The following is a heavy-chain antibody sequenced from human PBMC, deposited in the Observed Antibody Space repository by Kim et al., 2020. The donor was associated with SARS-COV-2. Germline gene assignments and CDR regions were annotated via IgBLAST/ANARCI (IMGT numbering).Heavy chain of an antibody. D-gene: IGHD3-10*01. CDR3: ASSYGSGSN. J-gene: IGHJ4*02. Sequence: GGSLRLSCAASGFTFSSYAMHWVRQAPGKGLEYVSAISSNGGSTYYANSVKGRFTISRDNSKNTLYLQMGSLRAEDMAVYYCASSYGSGSNWGQGTLVT. CDR2: ISSNGGST. V-gene: IGHV3-64*01. CDR1: GFTFSSYA.